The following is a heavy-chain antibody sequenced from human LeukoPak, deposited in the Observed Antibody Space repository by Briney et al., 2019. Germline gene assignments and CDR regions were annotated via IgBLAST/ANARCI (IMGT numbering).Heavy chain of an antibody. J-gene: IGHJ4*02. CDR1: GYSFTSYW. CDR2: IYSGDSDT. V-gene: IGHV5-51*01. CDR3: ARQASPGPTSGWYLAHFDY. D-gene: IGHD6-19*01. Sequence: GESLKISCRGSGYSFTSYWIGWVRQMPGKGLEWRGIIYSGDSDTRYSPSFQGQVTISADKSISTAYLQWSSLKASDTAMYYCARQASPGPTSGWYLAHFDYWGQGTLVTVSS.